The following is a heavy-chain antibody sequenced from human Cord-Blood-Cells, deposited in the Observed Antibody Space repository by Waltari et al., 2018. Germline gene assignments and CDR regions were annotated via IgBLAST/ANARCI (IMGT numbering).Heavy chain of an antibody. J-gene: IGHJ6*03. V-gene: IGHV5-51*01. CDR3: ARYAPPNAVSMFRGAMAYYYMDV. CDR1: GYSFTSYW. Sequence: EVQLVQSGAEVKKPGEALKISCKGSGYSFTSYWIGWVSQMPGQGLEWMGIIYPGDSDTRYSPSFQGQVTISADKSISTAYLQWSSLKASDTAMYYCARYAPPNAVSMFRGAMAYYYMDVWGKGTTVTVSS. CDR2: IYPGDSDT. D-gene: IGHD3-10*01.